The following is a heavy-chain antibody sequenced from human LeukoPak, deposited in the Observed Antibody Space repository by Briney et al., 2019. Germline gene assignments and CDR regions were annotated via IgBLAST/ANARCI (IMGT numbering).Heavy chain of an antibody. Sequence: SETLSLTCAVYGGSFSGYYWSWIRQPPGKGLEWIGEINHSGSTNYNPSLKSRVTISVDTSKNQFSLKLSSVTAADTAVYYCARKSVASDYWGQGTLVTVSS. CDR1: GGSFSGYY. D-gene: IGHD6-6*01. CDR2: INHSGST. J-gene: IGHJ4*02. CDR3: ARKSVASDY. V-gene: IGHV4-34*01.